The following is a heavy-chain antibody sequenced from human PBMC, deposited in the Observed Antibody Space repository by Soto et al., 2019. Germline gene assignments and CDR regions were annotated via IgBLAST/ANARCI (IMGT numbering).Heavy chain of an antibody. J-gene: IGHJ4*02. CDR2: IFYGGTT. CDR1: GGSINNNDYS. Sequence: PSETLSLTCTVSGGSINNNDYSWAWIRQPPGKGLEWIGSIFYGGTTYYNPSLKSRVTISVDTSKNHFSLKLSSVTAADTAVYYCARRACCLSTSRFDYWGQGPLVTVS. CDR3: ARRACCLSTSRFDY. V-gene: IGHV4-39*02. D-gene: IGHD2-2*01.